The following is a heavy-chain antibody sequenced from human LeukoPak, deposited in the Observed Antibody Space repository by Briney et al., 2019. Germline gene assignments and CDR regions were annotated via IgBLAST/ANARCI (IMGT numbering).Heavy chain of an antibody. CDR1: GFTFSGSA. CDR2: IRSKANSYAT. CDR3: ARERKVTNNWFDP. D-gene: IGHD4-17*01. Sequence: GGSLRLSCAASGFTFSGSAMHWVRQASGKGLEWVGRIRSKANSYATAYAASVKGRFTISRDDSKNTAYLQMNSLKTEDTAVYYCARERKVTNNWFDPWGQGTLVTVSS. J-gene: IGHJ5*02. V-gene: IGHV3-73*01.